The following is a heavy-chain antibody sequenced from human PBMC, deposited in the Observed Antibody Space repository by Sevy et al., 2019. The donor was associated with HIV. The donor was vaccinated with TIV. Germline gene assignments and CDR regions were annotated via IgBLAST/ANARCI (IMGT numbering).Heavy chain of an antibody. V-gene: IGHV3-23*01. D-gene: IGHD3-22*01. CDR1: RFTFSNYA. CDR3: ARKDDSSGYFDY. J-gene: IGHJ5*01. Sequence: GGSLRLSCAASRFTFSNYAMNWVRQAPGKGLEWVSGISGSGGSGDKTNYADSVKGRFTISRDDSKNSLYLQLNSLRAEDTAIYYCARKDDSSGYFDYWGQGTLVTVS. CDR2: ISGSGGSGDKT.